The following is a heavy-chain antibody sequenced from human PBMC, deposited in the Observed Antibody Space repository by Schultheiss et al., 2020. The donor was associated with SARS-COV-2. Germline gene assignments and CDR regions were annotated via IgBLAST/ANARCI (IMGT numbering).Heavy chain of an antibody. CDR1: GFTFSSYG. Sequence: GGSLRLSCAASGFTFSSYGMHWVRQAPGKGLEWVAVISYDGSNKYYADSVKGRFTISRDNSKNTLYLQMNSLRAEDTAVYYCARDSLCGGDCYSLWGQGTLVTVSS. J-gene: IGHJ4*02. V-gene: IGHV3-30*03. CDR3: ARDSLCGGDCYSL. D-gene: IGHD2-21*01. CDR2: ISYDGSNK.